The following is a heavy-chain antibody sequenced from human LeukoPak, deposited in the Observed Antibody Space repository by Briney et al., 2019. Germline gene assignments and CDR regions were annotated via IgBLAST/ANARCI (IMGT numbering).Heavy chain of an antibody. CDR1: GGSFSGYY. J-gene: IGHJ4*02. V-gene: IGHV4-34*01. Sequence: PSETLSLTCAVYGGSFSGYYWSWIRQPPGKGLEWIGEINHSGSTNYNPSLKSRVTISVDTSKNQFSLKLSSVTAADTAVYYCARPQQLRYFDYWGQGTLVTVSS. D-gene: IGHD6-13*01. CDR2: INHSGST. CDR3: ARPQQLRYFDY.